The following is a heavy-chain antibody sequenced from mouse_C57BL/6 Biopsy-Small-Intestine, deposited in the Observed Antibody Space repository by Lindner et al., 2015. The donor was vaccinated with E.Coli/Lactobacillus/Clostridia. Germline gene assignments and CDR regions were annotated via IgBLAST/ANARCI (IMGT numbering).Heavy chain of an antibody. CDR1: GYPFTSFG. CDR3: ARSSIFGADVSPKYYYGMDV. D-gene: IGHD1-1*01. CDR2: ISGYNADT. Sequence: SVKVSCKTSGYPFTSFGINWVRQAPGQGLEWMGWISGYNADTKYAQKFQGRVTVTRDTSTNTAYMEVRSLTSDDAAVYYCARSSIFGADVSPKYYYGMDVWGQGTTVTVSS. J-gene: IGHJ1*01. V-gene: IGHV1-14*01.